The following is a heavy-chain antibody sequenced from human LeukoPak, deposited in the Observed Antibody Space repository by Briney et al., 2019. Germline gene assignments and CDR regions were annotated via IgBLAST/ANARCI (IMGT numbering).Heavy chain of an antibody. CDR3: ARQTSTDRHVQQLVPLYWYFDL. CDR1: GGSISSSSYY. D-gene: IGHD6-13*01. J-gene: IGHJ2*01. CDR2: IYYSGST. Sequence: PSETLSLTCTVSGGSISSSSYYWGWIRQPPGKGLEWIGSIYYSGSTYYNPSLKSRVTISVDTSKNQFSLKLSSVTAADTAVYYCARQTSTDRHVQQLVPLYWYFDLWGRGTLVTVSS. V-gene: IGHV4-39*01.